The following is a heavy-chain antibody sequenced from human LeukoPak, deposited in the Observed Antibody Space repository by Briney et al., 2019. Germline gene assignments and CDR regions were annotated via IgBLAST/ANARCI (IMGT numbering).Heavy chain of an antibody. CDR1: GGSFSGYY. D-gene: IGHD2-21*02. V-gene: IGHV4-34*01. Sequence: PSETLSLTCAVYGGSFSGYYWSWIRQPPGKGLEWIGEINHSGSTNYNPSLKSRVTISVDTSKNQFSLKLSSVTAADTAVYYCAREVTADWYFDLWGRGALVTVSS. CDR2: INHSGST. CDR3: AREVTADWYFDL. J-gene: IGHJ2*01.